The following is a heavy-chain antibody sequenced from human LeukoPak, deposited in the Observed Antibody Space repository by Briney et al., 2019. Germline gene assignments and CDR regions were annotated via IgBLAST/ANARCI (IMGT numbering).Heavy chain of an antibody. CDR3: AKGEGGSSSWYDFYDYGMDV. J-gene: IGHJ6*04. D-gene: IGHD2-2*01. Sequence: PGTSPRLSCAASGFTFNNFAMHWVRQAPGKGLGWVAVISIDGAKTYSADSVKGRFTISRDNSKKTLYLKMNTVRAEDTAVYYCAKGEGGSSSWYDFYDYGMDVWGKGTTVTVSS. CDR1: GFTFNNFA. CDR2: ISIDGAKT. V-gene: IGHV3-30*18.